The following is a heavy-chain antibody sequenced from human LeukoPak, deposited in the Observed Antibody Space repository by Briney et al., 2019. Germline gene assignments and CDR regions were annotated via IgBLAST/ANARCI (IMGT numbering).Heavy chain of an antibody. D-gene: IGHD6-13*01. V-gene: IGHV4-59*11. Sequence: SETLSLTCTVSGGSISSHYWSWIRQPPGKGLEWIGYIYYSGSTNYNPSLKSRVTISVDTSKNQFSLKLSSVTAADTAVYYCARENLSIAAAGKFYYYYMDVWGKGTTVTVSS. J-gene: IGHJ6*03. CDR2: IYYSGST. CDR3: ARENLSIAAAGKFYYYYMDV. CDR1: GGSISSHY.